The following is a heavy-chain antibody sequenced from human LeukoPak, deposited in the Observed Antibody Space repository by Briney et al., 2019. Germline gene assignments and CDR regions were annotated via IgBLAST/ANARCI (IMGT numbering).Heavy chain of an antibody. D-gene: IGHD3-10*01. V-gene: IGHV4-61*05. CDR2: IYYSGST. J-gene: IGHJ6*03. Sequence: SETLSLTCTVSGGSISSSSYYWGWIRQPPGKGLEWIGYIYYSGSTNYNPSLKSRVTISVDTSKNQFSLKLSSVTAADTAVYYCASIYGSGSEELGGYYYYMDVWGKGTTVTVSS. CDR1: GGSISSSSYY. CDR3: ASIYGSGSEELGGYYYYMDV.